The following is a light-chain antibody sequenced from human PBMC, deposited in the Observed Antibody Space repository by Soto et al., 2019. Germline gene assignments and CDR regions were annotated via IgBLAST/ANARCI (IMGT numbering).Light chain of an antibody. CDR3: QQYTGPPTT. V-gene: IGKV3-20*01. CDR2: GAS. CDR1: QTFSSNY. J-gene: IGKJ5*01. Sequence: DILLTQSPATLSLSTGGRATLACGASQTFSSNYLAWGQQRPGHAPRLLIYGASTRAAGIPDRFSGSGSGTAATITITRLEPEDSEVYVCQQYTGPPTTFGQGTRLEI.